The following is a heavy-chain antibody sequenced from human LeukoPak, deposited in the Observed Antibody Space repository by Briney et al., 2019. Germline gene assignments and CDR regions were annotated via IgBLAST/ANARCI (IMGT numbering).Heavy chain of an antibody. CDR3: LKDLYGRGDY. CDR2: ITSDGGTT. V-gene: IGHV3-64D*08. CDR1: GFAFSSYA. D-gene: IGHD3-16*01. J-gene: IGHJ4*02. Sequence: GGSLRLSCSASGFAFSSYAMQWVRQAPGKALDYVSSITSDGGTTYYADSVKSRFTISRDNSKNTLHLQMSSLRGDDTAVYYCLKDLYGRGDYWGQGTLVTVSS.